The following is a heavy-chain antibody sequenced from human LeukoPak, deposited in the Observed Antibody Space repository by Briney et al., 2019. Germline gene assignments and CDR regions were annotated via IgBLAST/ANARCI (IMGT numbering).Heavy chain of an antibody. D-gene: IGHD3-16*02. J-gene: IGHJ4*02. CDR1: GYTFTSYD. CDR3: ARGLHYDYVWGSYRYPFDY. V-gene: IGHV1-8*01. Sequence: ASVKVSCKASGYTFTSYDINWVRQATGQGLEWMGWMNPNSGNTGYAQKFQGRVTMTRNTSISTAYMELSSLRSEDTAVYYCARGLHYDYVWGSYRYPFDYWGQGTLVTVSS. CDR2: MNPNSGNT.